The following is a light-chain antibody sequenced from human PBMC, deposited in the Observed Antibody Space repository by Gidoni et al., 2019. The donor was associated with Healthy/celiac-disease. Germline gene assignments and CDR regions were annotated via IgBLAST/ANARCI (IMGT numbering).Light chain of an antibody. V-gene: IGKV2-28*01. CDR3: MQALQTPGT. Sequence: DMVMTQSPLSLPVTPGAPASISCRSSQSRLHSNVYNYLAWYLQKPGQSPQLLIYLGSNRASGVPARFSGSGSGTDFTLKISRVEAEDFGVYYCMQALQTPGTFXQXTRLEIK. CDR1: QSRLHSNVYNY. CDR2: LGS. J-gene: IGKJ5*01.